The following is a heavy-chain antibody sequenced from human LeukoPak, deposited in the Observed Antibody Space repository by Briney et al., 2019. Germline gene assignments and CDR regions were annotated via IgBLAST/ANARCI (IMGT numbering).Heavy chain of an antibody. V-gene: IGHV1-8*01. CDR2: MNPNSGNT. CDR1: GYTFTSYD. CDR3: ARGRRPLLRGSAGIYWFDP. Sequence: ASVKVSCKASGYTFTSYDINWVRQATGQGLEWMGWMNPNSGNTGYAQKFQGRVTMTRNTSISTAYMELSSLRSEDTAVYYCARGRRPLLRGSAGIYWFDPWGQGTLVTVSS. J-gene: IGHJ5*02. D-gene: IGHD6-19*01.